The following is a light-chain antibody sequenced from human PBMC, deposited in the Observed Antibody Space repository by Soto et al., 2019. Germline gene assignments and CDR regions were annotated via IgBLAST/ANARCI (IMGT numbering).Light chain of an antibody. V-gene: IGKV3D-20*02. J-gene: IGKJ5*01. CDR1: QSVSSNY. CDR2: DAS. Sequence: EIVLTQSPGTLSLSPGERASLSCRASQSVSSNYLAWYQQKPGQAPRLLIYDASNRAAGIPDRFSGSGSGTDFTLTISSLEPEDFAIYYCQQRSNLVSFGQGTWLDSK. CDR3: QQRSNLVS.